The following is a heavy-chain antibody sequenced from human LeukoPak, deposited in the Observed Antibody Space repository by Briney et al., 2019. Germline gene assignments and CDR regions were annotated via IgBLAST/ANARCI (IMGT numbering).Heavy chain of an antibody. CDR2: IGYDESKK. CDR1: GFTFNNFG. Sequence: PGGSLRLSCEASGFTFNNFGMHWVRQAPGKGLEWVAFIGYDESKKYYAESVKGRFTISRDDSKNTLYLQMSALKTEDTALYYCTRSQVQGTYDYWGQGTRVTVSS. J-gene: IGHJ4*02. V-gene: IGHV3-30*19. CDR3: TRSQVQGTYDY.